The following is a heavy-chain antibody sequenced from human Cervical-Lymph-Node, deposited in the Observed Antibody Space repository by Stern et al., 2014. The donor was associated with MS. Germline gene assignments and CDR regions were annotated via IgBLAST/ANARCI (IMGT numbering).Heavy chain of an antibody. D-gene: IGHD2-15*01. J-gene: IGHJ4*02. Sequence: QVQLQESGPGLVKPSQTLSLTCTVSGGSISSGGYYWSWIRQHPGKGLEWSGYIYYCGITHYNPSLKSRVTISVYPSKNQFSLKLSSLTAADTAVYYCASSKLVAATFDYWGQGTLVTVSS. CDR3: ASSKLVAATFDY. CDR1: GGSISSGGYY. V-gene: IGHV4-31*03. CDR2: IYYCGIT.